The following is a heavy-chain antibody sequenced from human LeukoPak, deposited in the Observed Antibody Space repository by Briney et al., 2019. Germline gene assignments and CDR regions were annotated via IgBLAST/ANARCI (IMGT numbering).Heavy chain of an antibody. Sequence: GGSLRLSCAASGFTFDDYAMHWVRQAPGKGLEWVSGISWNSGTIGYADSVKGRFTISRDNAKNSMYLQMNSLRAEDTAVYYCASLIDSSGYYDWYFDLWGRGTLVTVSS. CDR2: ISWNSGTI. D-gene: IGHD3-22*01. V-gene: IGHV3-9*01. J-gene: IGHJ2*01. CDR3: ASLIDSSGYYDWYFDL. CDR1: GFTFDDYA.